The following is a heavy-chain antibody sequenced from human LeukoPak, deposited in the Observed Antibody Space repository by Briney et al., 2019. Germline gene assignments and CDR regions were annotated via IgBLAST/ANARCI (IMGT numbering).Heavy chain of an antibody. J-gene: IGHJ6*03. V-gene: IGHV3-7*01. CDR3: ARGLGDYADYYYYMGV. CDR2: IKQDGSEK. D-gene: IGHD4-17*01. CDR1: GFTFSSYW. Sequence: PGGSLRLSCAASGFTFSSYWMSWVRQAPGKGLEWVANIKQDGSEKYYVDSVRGRFTISRDNAKNSLYLQMNSLRAEDTAVYYCARGLGDYADYYYYMGVWGKGTTVTVSS.